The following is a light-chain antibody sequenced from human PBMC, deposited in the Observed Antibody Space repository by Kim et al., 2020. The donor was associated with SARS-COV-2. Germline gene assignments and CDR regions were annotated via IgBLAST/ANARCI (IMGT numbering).Light chain of an antibody. Sequence: SSELTQDPAVSVALGQTVRITCQGDSLRSYYATWYQQKPGQAPLLVIYGKNNRPSGIPDRFSGSSSGNTASLTITGTQAGDEADYYCNSRDSSDNVVFGGGTQLTVL. CDR3: NSRDSSDNVV. V-gene: IGLV3-19*01. CDR1: SLRSYY. CDR2: GKN. J-gene: IGLJ2*01.